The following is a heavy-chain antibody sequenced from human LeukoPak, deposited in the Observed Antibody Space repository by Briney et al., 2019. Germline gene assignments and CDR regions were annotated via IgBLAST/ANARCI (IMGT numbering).Heavy chain of an antibody. CDR3: ARPPAARPRNYYFGY. Sequence: QPGGSLRLSCAASGFTFSRFWMSWVRQAPGKGLEWVADIKEDGSDEYYVDSVKGRFTISRDNAKNSLYLQMSSLRAEDTAVYYCARPPAARPRNYYFGYWGQGTLVTVSS. J-gene: IGHJ4*02. CDR1: GFTFSRFW. D-gene: IGHD6-6*01. CDR2: IKEDGSDE. V-gene: IGHV3-7*01.